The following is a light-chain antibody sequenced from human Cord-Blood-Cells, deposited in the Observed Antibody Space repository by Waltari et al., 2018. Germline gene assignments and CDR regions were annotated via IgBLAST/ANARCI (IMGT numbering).Light chain of an antibody. Sequence: IQITQSPSTLSASVGDRVTITCRARQSISSWLAWYQQKPGKAPKLLIYDASSLESGVPTRCSGSGSGPEFPLTLSSMQPDDFVTYSCQKYNSYSTFGPGTQAEIK. V-gene: IGKV1-5*01. CDR1: QSISSW. CDR2: DAS. CDR3: QKYNSYST. J-gene: IGKJ1*01.